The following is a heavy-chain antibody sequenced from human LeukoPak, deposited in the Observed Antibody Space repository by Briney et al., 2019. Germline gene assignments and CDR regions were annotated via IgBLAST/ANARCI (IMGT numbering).Heavy chain of an antibody. J-gene: IGHJ3*02. V-gene: IGHV4-34*01. Sequence: PSETLSLTCTVSSGSISSYYWSWIRQPPGKGLEWIGEINHSGSTNYNPSLKSRVTISVDTSKNQFSLKLSSVTAADTAVYYCARAVERGGAFDIWGQGTMVTVSS. CDR1: SGSISSYY. CDR3: ARAVERGGAFDI. CDR2: INHSGST. D-gene: IGHD5-24*01.